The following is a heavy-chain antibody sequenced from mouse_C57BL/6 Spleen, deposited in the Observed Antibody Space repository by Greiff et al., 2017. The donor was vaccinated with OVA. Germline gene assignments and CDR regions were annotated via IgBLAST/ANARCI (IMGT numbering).Heavy chain of an antibody. J-gene: IGHJ4*01. D-gene: IGHD1-1*01. CDR2: IYPRSGNT. CDR3: ARYHYGSSYDAMDY. Sequence: QVQLKESGAELARPGASVKLSCKASGYTFTSYGISWVKQRTGQGLEWIGEIYPRSGNTYYNEKFKGKATLTADKSSSTAYMELRSLTSEDSAVYFCARYHYGSSYDAMDYWGQGTSVTVSS. CDR1: GYTFTSYG. V-gene: IGHV1-81*01.